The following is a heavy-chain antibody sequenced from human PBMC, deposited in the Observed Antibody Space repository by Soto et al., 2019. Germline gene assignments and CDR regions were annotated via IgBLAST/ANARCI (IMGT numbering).Heavy chain of an antibody. V-gene: IGHV1-3*01. Sequence: ASVKVSCKASGYTFTSYAMHWVRQAPGQRLEWMGWINAGNGNTKYSQKFQGRVTITRDTSASTAYMELSSLRSEDTAVYYCARDRGNYDDRSGFYNPWFGYYGLDVWGQGTTVTVSS. CDR3: ARDRGNYDDRSGFYNPWFGYYGLDV. CDR1: GYTFTSYA. J-gene: IGHJ6*02. D-gene: IGHD3-22*01. CDR2: INAGNGNT.